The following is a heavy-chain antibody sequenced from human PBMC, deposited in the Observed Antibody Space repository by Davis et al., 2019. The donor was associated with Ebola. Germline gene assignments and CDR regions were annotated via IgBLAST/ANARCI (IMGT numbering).Heavy chain of an antibody. CDR3: AKGFTVTTRYGTDV. CDR2: ISWNSGSI. J-gene: IGHJ6*02. V-gene: IGHV3-9*01. D-gene: IGHD4-17*01. CDR1: GFTFDDFA. Sequence: PGGSLRLSCAASGFTFDDFAMHWVRQRPGKGLEWVSGISWNSGSIGYADSVKGRFTISRDNAKNSLYLQMNSLRAEDTALYYCAKGFTVTTRYGTDVWGQGTTVTVSS.